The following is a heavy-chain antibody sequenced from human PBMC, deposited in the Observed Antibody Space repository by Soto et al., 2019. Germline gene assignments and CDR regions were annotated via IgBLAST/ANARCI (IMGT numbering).Heavy chain of an antibody. Sequence: SETLSLTCAVYGGSFSGYYWSWIRQAPGKGLEWIGEINHSGSTNYNPSLKSRVTISVDTSKNQFSLKLSSVTAADPAVYYCARSSGWPYYYYGMDVWGQGTTVTVSS. V-gene: IGHV4-34*01. CDR2: INHSGST. D-gene: IGHD6-19*01. CDR1: GGSFSGYY. J-gene: IGHJ6*02. CDR3: ARSSGWPYYYYGMDV.